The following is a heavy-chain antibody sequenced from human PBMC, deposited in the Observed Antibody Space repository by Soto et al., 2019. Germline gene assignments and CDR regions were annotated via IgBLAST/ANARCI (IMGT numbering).Heavy chain of an antibody. CDR2: INPSGGST. J-gene: IGHJ4*02. D-gene: IGHD3-10*01. CDR1: GYTFTSYY. CDR3: AKDPNSGTYFSIPGY. V-gene: IGHV1-46*01. Sequence: GASVKVSCKASGYTFTSYYIHWVRQAPGQGLEWMGIINPSGGSTNFAQKFQGRVTMTRDTSTSTVYMELSSLRSEDTAVYYCAKDPNSGTYFSIPGYWGQGTLVTVSS.